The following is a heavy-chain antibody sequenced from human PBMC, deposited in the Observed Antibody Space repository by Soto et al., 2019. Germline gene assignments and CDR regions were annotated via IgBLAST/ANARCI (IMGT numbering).Heavy chain of an antibody. CDR2: IIPIFGTA. J-gene: IGHJ5*02. V-gene: IGHV1-69*13. Sequence: GASVKVSCKASGGTFSSYAISWVRQAPGQGLEWMGGIIPIFGTANYAQKFQGRVTITADESTSTAYMELSSLRSEDTAVYYCARAPRDILTGYYGWFDPWGQGTLVTVSS. D-gene: IGHD3-9*01. CDR1: GGTFSSYA. CDR3: ARAPRDILTGYYGWFDP.